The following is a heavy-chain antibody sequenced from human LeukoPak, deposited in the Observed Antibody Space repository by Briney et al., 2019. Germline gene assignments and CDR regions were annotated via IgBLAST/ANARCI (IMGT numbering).Heavy chain of an antibody. CDR1: GFIFDDYT. CDR2: INWNGGST. D-gene: IGHD4-23*01. CDR3: VKGRGGNSGYFDL. V-gene: IGHV3-43*01. J-gene: IGHJ2*01. Sequence: GGSLRLSCAASGFIFDDYTMHWVRQAPGKGLEWVSLINWNGGSTYYVDSMKGRFTISRDNSKNSLYLQMKSLRTEDTALYYCVKGRGGNSGYFDLWGRGTLVTVSS.